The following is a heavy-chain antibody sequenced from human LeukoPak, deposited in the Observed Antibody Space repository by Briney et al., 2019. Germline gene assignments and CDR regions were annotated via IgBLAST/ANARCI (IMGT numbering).Heavy chain of an antibody. CDR3: ARDNWGFDY. V-gene: IGHV1-69*05. Sequence: VASVKVSCKASGYTFTSYGISWVRQAPGQGLEWMGGIIPIFGTANYAQKFQGRVTITTDESTSTAYMELSSLRSEDTAVYYCARDNWGFDYWGQGTLVTVSS. J-gene: IGHJ4*02. D-gene: IGHD7-27*01. CDR1: GYTFTSYG. CDR2: IIPIFGTA.